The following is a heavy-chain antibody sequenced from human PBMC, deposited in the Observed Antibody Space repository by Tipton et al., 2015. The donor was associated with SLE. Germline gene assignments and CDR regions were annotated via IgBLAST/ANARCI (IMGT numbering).Heavy chain of an antibody. V-gene: IGHV3-30*04. CDR3: TDHDAFHI. CDR2: ISFDESVQ. CDR1: GYGAPTFA. J-gene: IGHJ3*02. Sequence: RSLRLSCAASGYGAPTFAMHWVRQAPGKGLEWVAVISFDESVQYYADSVRGRFIVSRDASKNMMYLQMSSLRVEDTAVYYCTDHDAFHIWGQGTVVTVSS.